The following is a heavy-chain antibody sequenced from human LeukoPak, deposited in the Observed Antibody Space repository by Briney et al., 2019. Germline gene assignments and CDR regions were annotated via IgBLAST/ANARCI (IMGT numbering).Heavy chain of an antibody. CDR1: GFTLSSYA. D-gene: IGHD2-21*01. V-gene: IGHV3-23*01. CDR3: AKAPVTTCRGAYCYPYDY. CDR2: ISDSGNT. Sequence: GGSLRLSCAASGFTLSSYAMSWVRQAPGKGLEWVSAISDSGNTYHADSVKGRFTISRDSSKNTLFLQMNRLRPEDAAVYYCAKAPVTTCRGAYCYPYDYWGQGTLVTVSS. J-gene: IGHJ4*02.